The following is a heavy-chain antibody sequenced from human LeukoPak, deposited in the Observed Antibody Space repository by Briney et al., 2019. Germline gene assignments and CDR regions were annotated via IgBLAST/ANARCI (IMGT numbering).Heavy chain of an antibody. Sequence: GSLRLSCAASGFTFSSYAMSWVRQPPGKGLEWIGEINHSGSTNYNPSLKSRVTISVDTSKNQFSLKLSSVTAADTAVYYCASSLPYYYDSSGYSPFDYWGQGTLVTVSS. V-gene: IGHV4-34*01. D-gene: IGHD3-22*01. CDR1: GFTFSSYA. CDR3: ASSLPYYYDSSGYSPFDY. J-gene: IGHJ4*02. CDR2: INHSGST.